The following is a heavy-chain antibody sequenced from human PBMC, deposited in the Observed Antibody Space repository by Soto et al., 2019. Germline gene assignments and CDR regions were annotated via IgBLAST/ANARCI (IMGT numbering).Heavy chain of an antibody. V-gene: IGHV1-46*01. D-gene: IGHD6-6*01. J-gene: IGHJ4*02. Sequence: GASVKVSCKASGYTFTSYYMHWVRQAPGQGLEWMGIINPSGGSTSYAQKFQGRVTMTRDTSTSTVYMELSSLRAEDTAVYYCAKQVRDGTSSPYYFDYWGQGTLVTVSS. CDR1: GYTFTSYY. CDR3: AKQVRDGTSSPYYFDY. CDR2: INPSGGST.